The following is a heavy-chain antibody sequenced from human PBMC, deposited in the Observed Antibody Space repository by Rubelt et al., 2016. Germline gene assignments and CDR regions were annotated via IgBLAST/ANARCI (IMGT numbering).Heavy chain of an antibody. Sequence: EVQLVESGGGLVQPGGSLRLSCAASGFTFSSYWMSWVRQAPGKGLEWVANIKQDGSEKYYVDSVKGRFTISRDNAKNSLYLQMNSLRAKDTAVYYCAREIVVAGSGAFDIWGQGTMVTVSS. CDR3: AREIVVAGSGAFDI. V-gene: IGHV3-7*01. CDR2: IKQDGSEK. J-gene: IGHJ3*02. D-gene: IGHD6-19*01. CDR1: GFTFSSYW.